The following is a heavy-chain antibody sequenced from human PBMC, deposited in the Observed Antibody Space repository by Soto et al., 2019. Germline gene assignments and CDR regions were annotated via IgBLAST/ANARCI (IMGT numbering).Heavy chain of an antibody. D-gene: IGHD2-15*01. V-gene: IGHV4-30-4*01. Sequence: QVQLQESGPGLVKPSQTLSLTCTVSGGSISSGNYYWSWIRQPPGNGLEWIGFISYSGSTYYSTSPKSRVTISVDTSKSHFSLNLSSVTAADTAVYDCATMGTPATGLYFFDYWGQGSLFTVSS. CDR2: ISYSGST. CDR1: GGSISSGNYY. CDR3: ATMGTPATGLYFFDY. J-gene: IGHJ4*02.